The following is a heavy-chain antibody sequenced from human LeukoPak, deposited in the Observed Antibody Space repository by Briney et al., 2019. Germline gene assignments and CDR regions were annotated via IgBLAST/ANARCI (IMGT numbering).Heavy chain of an antibody. J-gene: IGHJ4*02. CDR2: IYYSGST. V-gene: IGHV4-39*07. CDR3: ARDPSDYYDSSGYFWNGQYYFDY. Sequence: SETLSLTCTVSGGSISSSSYYWGWIRQPPGKGLEWIGRIYYSGSTYYNPSLKSRVTISVDTSKNQFSLKLSSVTAADTAVYYYARDPSDYYDSSGYFWNGQYYFDYWGQGTLVIVSS. D-gene: IGHD3-22*01. CDR1: GGSISSSSYY.